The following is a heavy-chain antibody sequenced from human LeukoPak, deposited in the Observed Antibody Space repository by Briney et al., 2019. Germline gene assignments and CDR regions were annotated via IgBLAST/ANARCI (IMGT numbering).Heavy chain of an antibody. CDR1: GYTFTSYG. CDR2: ISAYNGNT. CDR3: ARDPNYYGSGPYYFDY. D-gene: IGHD3-10*01. Sequence: ASVMVSCKASGYTFTSYGISWVRQAPGQGLEWMGWISAYNGNTNYAQKLQGRVTMTTDTSTSTAYMELRSLRSDDTAVYYCARDPNYYGSGPYYFDYWGQGTLVTVSS. J-gene: IGHJ4*02. V-gene: IGHV1-18*04.